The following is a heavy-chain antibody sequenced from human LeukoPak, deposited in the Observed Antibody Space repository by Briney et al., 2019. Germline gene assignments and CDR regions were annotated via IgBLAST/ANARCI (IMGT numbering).Heavy chain of an antibody. Sequence: GGSLRLSCAASGFTFSDSPMHWVRQASGKGLEWVGHIRSKANNYATAYGASVTGRFTISRDDSKNTAYLQMDSLKTEDTAVYYCSRQVLSVHDYWGQGILVTVSS. D-gene: IGHD4/OR15-4a*01. J-gene: IGHJ4*02. V-gene: IGHV3-73*01. CDR1: GFTFSDSP. CDR3: SRQVLSVHDY. CDR2: IRSKANNYAT.